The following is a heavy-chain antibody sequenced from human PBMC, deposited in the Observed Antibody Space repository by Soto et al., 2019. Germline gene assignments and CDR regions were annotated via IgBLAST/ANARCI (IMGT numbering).Heavy chain of an antibody. CDR1: GDSFNSVHF. D-gene: IGHD2-2*01. CDR3: AAATLPGARFYGMDV. Sequence: SETLALTCVVSGDSFNSVHFWGWIRQPPGKGLQWIGSLSQNGGTYRNPSLRSRVTLSVDTSKNQFSLKLTSVTAADAAVYYCAAATLPGARFYGMDVWGQGSTVPVSS. CDR2: LSQNGGT. V-gene: IGHV4-38-2*01. J-gene: IGHJ6*02.